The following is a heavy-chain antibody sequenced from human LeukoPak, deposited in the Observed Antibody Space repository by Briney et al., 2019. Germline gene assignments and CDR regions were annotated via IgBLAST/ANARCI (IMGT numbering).Heavy chain of an antibody. V-gene: IGHV3-74*01. CDR3: TGRSAGNLEY. Sequence: GGSLRLSCAASGFTFSNSWMQWVRQAPGKGLVWVSRINSDGSGTGYADSVKGLFTISRDNAKNTLYLQMNSLRAEDTAVYYCTGRSAGNLEYWGQGTLVSVSS. D-gene: IGHD2-15*01. CDR2: INSDGSGT. CDR1: GFTFSNSW. J-gene: IGHJ4*02.